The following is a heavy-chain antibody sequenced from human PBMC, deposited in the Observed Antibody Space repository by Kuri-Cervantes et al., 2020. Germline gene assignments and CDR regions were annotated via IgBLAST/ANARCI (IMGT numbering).Heavy chain of an antibody. CDR2: IIPNFGTA. D-gene: IGHD5-12*01. CDR1: GCTFSSYA. V-gene: IGHV1-69*13. Sequence: SVKVSCKASGCTFSSYAISWVRQAAGQGLEWMGGIIPNFGTANYAQKFQGRVTITADESTSTAYMELSRLRSEDTAVYYFARVEIRPYSGYVGGIDYWGQGTLVTVSS. J-gene: IGHJ4*02. CDR3: ARVEIRPYSGYVGGIDY.